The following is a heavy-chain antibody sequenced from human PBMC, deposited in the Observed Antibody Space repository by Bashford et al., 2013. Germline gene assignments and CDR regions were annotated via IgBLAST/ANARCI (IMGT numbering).Heavy chain of an antibody. CDR3: ARNYYYGMDV. V-gene: IGHV3-21*01. J-gene: IGHJ6*02. Sequence: VRQAPGKGLEWVSSISTSSSYIYYADSLKGRFTISRDNAKNSLYLQMNSLRAEDTAVYYCARNYYYGMDVWGQGTTVTVSS. CDR2: ISTSSSYI.